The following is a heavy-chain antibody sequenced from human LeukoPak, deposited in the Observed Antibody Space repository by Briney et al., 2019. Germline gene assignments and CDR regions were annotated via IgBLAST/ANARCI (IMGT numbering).Heavy chain of an antibody. CDR2: IYYSGST. CDR3: ARGGYYDFWSPSYSFDY. CDR1: GGSISSSSYY. Sequence: SETLSLTCTVSGGSISSSSYYWGWIRQPPGKGLEWIGSIYYSGSTYYNPSLKSRVTISVDTSKNQFSLKLSSVTAADTAVYYCARGGYYDFWSPSYSFDYWGQGTLVTVSS. D-gene: IGHD3-3*01. J-gene: IGHJ4*02. V-gene: IGHV4-39*01.